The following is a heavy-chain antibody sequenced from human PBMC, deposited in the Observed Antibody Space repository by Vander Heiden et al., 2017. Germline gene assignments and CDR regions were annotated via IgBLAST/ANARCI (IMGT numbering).Heavy chain of an antibody. D-gene: IGHD2-15*01. CDR2: IWYDGSNK. J-gene: IGHJ4*02. CDR3: ASGELLLPDY. V-gene: IGHV3-33*01. Sequence: QVQLVDSGGGVVQPGSSLGLSCAASGFTFLSYAMYWVRQAPGKGRGWLAVIWYDGSNKYYADSVKGRFTISRDNSKNTLYLQMNSLRVEDTAVYYCASGELLLPDYWGQGTLVTVSS. CDR1: GFTFLSYA.